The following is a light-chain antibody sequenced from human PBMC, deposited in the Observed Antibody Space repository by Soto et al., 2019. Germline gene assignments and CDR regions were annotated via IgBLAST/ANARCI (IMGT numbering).Light chain of an antibody. CDR1: SGHSSYA. V-gene: IGLV4-69*01. J-gene: IGLJ2*01. Sequence: QLVLTQSPSASASLGASVKLTCTLSSGHSSYAIAWHQQQPEKGPRYLMKLNSDGSHSKGDGSPDRFSGSSSGAERYLTISSRQSMDEADSCCQSWGADSPFGGGTKLTVL. CDR2: LNSDGSH. CDR3: QSWGADSP.